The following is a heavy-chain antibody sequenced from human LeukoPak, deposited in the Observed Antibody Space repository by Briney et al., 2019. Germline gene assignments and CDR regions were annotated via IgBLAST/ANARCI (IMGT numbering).Heavy chain of an antibody. D-gene: IGHD3-22*01. V-gene: IGHV3-30*02. Sequence: PGGSLRLSCAASGFTFSSYGMHWVRQAPGKGLEWVAFIRYDGSNKYYADSVKGRFTISRDNSKNTLYLQMNSLRAEDTAVYYCAKPNYYDSSGSSPYYYYYMDVWGKGTTVTISS. CDR3: AKPNYYDSSGSSPYYYYYMDV. CDR2: IRYDGSNK. CDR1: GFTFSSYG. J-gene: IGHJ6*03.